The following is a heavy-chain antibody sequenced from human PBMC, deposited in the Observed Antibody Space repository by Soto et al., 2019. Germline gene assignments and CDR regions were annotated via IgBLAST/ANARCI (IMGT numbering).Heavy chain of an antibody. CDR1: GFIFSRYN. D-gene: IGHD3-22*01. Sequence: EVRLVESGGGLVQPGGSLRLSCAASGFIFSRYNMHWVRQAPGKGLEWLSYISRSGTTMYYADSVRGRFTISRDNAKNSLYLQINTLRVEDTAVYYCARPDYYDTTGYFEDWGQGTLVTVSS. CDR2: ISRSGTTM. CDR3: ARPDYYDTTGYFED. V-gene: IGHV3-48*01. J-gene: IGHJ4*02.